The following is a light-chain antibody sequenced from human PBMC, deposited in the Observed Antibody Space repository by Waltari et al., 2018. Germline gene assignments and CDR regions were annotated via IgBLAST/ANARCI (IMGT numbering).Light chain of an antibody. Sequence: QPPLTQPASVSGPVGQSITISCTGTSDDIGTYNFVSWYQQYPGKAPKLIIYDVIDRPSGISHRFSGSKSGNTASLIISGLQDEDEADYHCSSYTSSGTRVFGTGTTVTVL. CDR2: DVI. V-gene: IGLV2-14*03. CDR3: SSYTSSGTRV. CDR1: SDDIGTYNF. J-gene: IGLJ1*01.